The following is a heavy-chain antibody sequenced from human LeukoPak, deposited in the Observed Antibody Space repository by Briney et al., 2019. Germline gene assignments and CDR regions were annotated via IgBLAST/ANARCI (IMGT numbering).Heavy chain of an antibody. Sequence: ARSLRLSCAASGFTFSSYGMNWVRQAPGKGLEWVAAIWHDGSNQKYADSVKGRFIISRDSSKNTLYLQMNSLRDEDTAVYYCARKYSSSWYADYWGQGTLVTGSS. D-gene: IGHD6-13*01. CDR3: ARKYSSSWYADY. J-gene: IGHJ4*02. V-gene: IGHV3-33*01. CDR1: GFTFSSYG. CDR2: IWHDGSNQ.